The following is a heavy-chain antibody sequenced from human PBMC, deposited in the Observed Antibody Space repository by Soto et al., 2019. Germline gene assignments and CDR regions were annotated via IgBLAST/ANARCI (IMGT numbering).Heavy chain of an antibody. J-gene: IGHJ4*02. D-gene: IGHD4-17*01. CDR2: INHSGST. CDR1: GGSFSGYY. Sequence: SETLSLTCAVYGGSFSGYYWSWIRQPPGKGLEWIGEINHSGSTNYNPSLKSRVTISVDTSKNQFSLKLSSVTAADTAVYYCARETTTVNIPRDGTFDYWGQGTLVTVSS. CDR3: ARETTTVNIPRDGTFDY. V-gene: IGHV4-34*01.